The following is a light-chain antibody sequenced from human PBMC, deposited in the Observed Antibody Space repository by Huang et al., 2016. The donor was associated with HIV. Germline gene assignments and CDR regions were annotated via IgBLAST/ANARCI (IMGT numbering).Light chain of an antibody. V-gene: IGKV1-5*01. CDR1: QSFTTW. J-gene: IGKJ1*01. Sequence: DIQMTQSPSTLSASVGDRVTITCRASQSFTTWLAWYQQKPGKAPKLLIYDVSSLESGGPSRFRRSGSGAHFALNISRLQPDAFASSRRQQYDGYPCTFAQGTKVEIK. CDR3: QQYDGYPCT. CDR2: DVS.